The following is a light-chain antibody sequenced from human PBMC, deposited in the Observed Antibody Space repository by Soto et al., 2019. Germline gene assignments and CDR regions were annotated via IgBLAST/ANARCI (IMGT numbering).Light chain of an antibody. CDR1: QSIGNN. Sequence: EIVMTQSPATLSVSPGESATLACRASQSIGNNLAWYRQTPGQAPRLLIFDASTRATGIPARFSGSGSGTEFTLTISSLQSEDFAAYYCQQYNNWRTFGQGTKVDIK. J-gene: IGKJ1*01. CDR3: QQYNNWRT. CDR2: DAS. V-gene: IGKV3-15*01.